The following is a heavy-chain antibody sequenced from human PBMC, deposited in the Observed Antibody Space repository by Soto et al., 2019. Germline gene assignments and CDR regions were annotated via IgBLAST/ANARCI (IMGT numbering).Heavy chain of an antibody. Sequence: QMQLVQSGPEVKKPGTSVKVSCKASGFTFTSSAVQWVRQARGQRLEWRGWIVVGSGNTNYAQKFQERVTITRDMSTSTAYMELSSLRSEDTAVYYCAADGISGSSDYWGQGTLVTVSS. V-gene: IGHV1-58*01. CDR2: IVVGSGNT. D-gene: IGHD1-26*01. CDR3: AADGISGSSDY. J-gene: IGHJ4*02. CDR1: GFTFTSSA.